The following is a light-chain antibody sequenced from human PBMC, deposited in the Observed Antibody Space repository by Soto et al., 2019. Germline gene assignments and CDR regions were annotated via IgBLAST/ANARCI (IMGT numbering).Light chain of an antibody. V-gene: IGKV3-11*01. J-gene: IGKJ5*01. CDR2: DAS. Sequence: TPSPEPLPSSLWRRFTITFRSIRSVSSYLAWYQQKPGEAPRLLIYDASNRANGMPPRLSGRGSGADVALTISSLEPEDFAVYYGQQRSNWPRSITFGQGTRLEIK. CDR3: QQRSNWPRSIT. CDR1: RSVSSY.